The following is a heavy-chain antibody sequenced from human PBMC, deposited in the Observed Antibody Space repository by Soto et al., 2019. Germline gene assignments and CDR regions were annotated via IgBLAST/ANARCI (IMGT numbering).Heavy chain of an antibody. Sequence: GGSLRLSCVASGFTLRNYWMAWVRQTPGKGLEFVANIRQDGDEINYVDSVKGRFTISRGNAKNSLFLQMNSLRDEDTAVYYCGTDEWGGAFDIGGQGTMVTVSS. J-gene: IGHJ3*02. CDR2: IRQDGDEI. D-gene: IGHD3-10*01. CDR1: GFTLRNYW. V-gene: IGHV3-7*04. CDR3: GTDEWGGAFDI.